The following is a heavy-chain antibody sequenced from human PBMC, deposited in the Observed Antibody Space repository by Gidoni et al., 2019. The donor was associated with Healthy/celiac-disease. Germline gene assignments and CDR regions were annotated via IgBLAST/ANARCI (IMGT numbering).Heavy chain of an antibody. Sequence: QVQLVESGGGVVTPGRSLRLSGAASGFTFSSDAMHWVLQAPGKGLEWVAVISDDGNNEYYADSVKGRFTSARDNSKSTLDLQMDSLRAEDASVYYCAREGIAVAGTNWFDPWGQGTLVTVSS. D-gene: IGHD6-19*01. CDR1: GFTFSSDA. CDR2: ISDDGNNE. V-gene: IGHV3-30*04. J-gene: IGHJ5*02. CDR3: AREGIAVAGTNWFDP.